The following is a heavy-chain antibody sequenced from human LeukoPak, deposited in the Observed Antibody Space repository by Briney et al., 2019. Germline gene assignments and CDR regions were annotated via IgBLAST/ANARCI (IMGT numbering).Heavy chain of an antibody. CDR2: INHRGTT. CDR1: GGSLNPFH. CDR3: ARSWAGMYYPFYYFDY. Sequence: PSETLSLTCTVSGGSLNPFHWNWIRQPPGKGLEWIAEINHRGTTHYNPSLKSRVNISADTSKNQFSLHLDSVTAADTAVYYCARSWAGMYYPFYYFDYWGQGTLVSVSS. V-gene: IGHV4-34*01. J-gene: IGHJ4*02. D-gene: IGHD1-26*01.